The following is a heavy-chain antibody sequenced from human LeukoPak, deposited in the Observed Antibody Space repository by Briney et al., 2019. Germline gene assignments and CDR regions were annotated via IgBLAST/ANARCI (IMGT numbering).Heavy chain of an antibody. D-gene: IGHD4-17*01. V-gene: IGHV4-34*01. J-gene: IGHJ4*02. CDR1: GGSFSGYY. CDR3: ARGQGTVTTH. Sequence: SETLSLTCAVYGGSFSGYYWTWIRQPPGKGLEWIGEINHSGSTNYNPSLKSRVTISVDTSKNQFSLKLSSVTAADTAVYYCARGQGTVTTHWGQGTLVTVSS. CDR2: INHSGST.